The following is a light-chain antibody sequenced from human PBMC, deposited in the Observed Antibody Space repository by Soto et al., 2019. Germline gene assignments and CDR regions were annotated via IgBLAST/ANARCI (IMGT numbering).Light chain of an antibody. CDR3: QAWDSSIVT. V-gene: IGLV3-1*01. Sequence: SYELTQPPPVSVSPGQTATITCSGDKLGDKYACWYQQKPGQSPVLVIYQDTKRPSEIPERFSGSNSGNTATLTISGTQAMDEGDYYCQAWDSSIVTFGGGTKLTVL. CDR2: QDT. CDR1: KLGDKY. J-gene: IGLJ2*01.